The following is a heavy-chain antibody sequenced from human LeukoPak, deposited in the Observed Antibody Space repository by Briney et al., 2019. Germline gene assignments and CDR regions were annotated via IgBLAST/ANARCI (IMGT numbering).Heavy chain of an antibody. CDR3: ARDAPIVVVPAAIDY. J-gene: IGHJ4*02. V-gene: IGHV1-18*01. CDR2: ISAYNGNT. Sequence: VASVKVSCKASGYTFTSYGISWVRQAPGQGLEWMGWISAYNGNTNYAQKLQGRVTMTTDTSTSTAYMELRSLRSDDTAVYYCARDAPIVVVPAAIDYWGQGTLVTVSS. D-gene: IGHD2-2*01. CDR1: GYTFTSYG.